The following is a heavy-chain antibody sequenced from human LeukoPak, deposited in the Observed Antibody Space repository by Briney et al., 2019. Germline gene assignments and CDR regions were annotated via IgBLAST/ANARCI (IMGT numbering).Heavy chain of an antibody. CDR3: ARAKRLRFLEWLSMGHWFDP. CDR1: GYTFTSYG. CDR2: ISAYNGNT. Sequence: ASVKVSCKASGYTFTSYGISWVRQAPGQGLEWMGWISAYNGNTNYAQKLQGRVTMTTDTSTSTAYMELRSLRSDDTAVYYCARAKRLRFLEWLSMGHWFDPWGQGTLVTVSS. V-gene: IGHV1-18*01. D-gene: IGHD3-3*01. J-gene: IGHJ5*02.